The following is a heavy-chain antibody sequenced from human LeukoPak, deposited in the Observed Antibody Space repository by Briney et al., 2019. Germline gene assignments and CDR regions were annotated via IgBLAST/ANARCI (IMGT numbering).Heavy chain of an antibody. V-gene: IGHV1-3*01. CDR2: VNAGNGNT. J-gene: IGHJ4*02. CDR3: ASEIAVAGTFDY. CDR1: GYTFTSYA. Sequence: ASVKVSCKASGYTFTSYAMHWVRQAPGQRLEWMGWVNAGNGNTKYSQKFQGRVTITRDTSASTAYMELSSLRSEDTAVYYCASEIAVAGTFDYWGQGTLVTVSS. D-gene: IGHD6-19*01.